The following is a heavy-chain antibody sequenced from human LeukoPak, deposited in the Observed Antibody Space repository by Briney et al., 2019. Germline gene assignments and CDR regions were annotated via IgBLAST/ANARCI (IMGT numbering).Heavy chain of an antibody. Sequence: PGGSLRLSCAASGFAFSTYAMSWLRQAPGKGLEWVSAISGSGGSTYYADSVKGRFTISRDNSKNTLYLQMNSLRAEDTAVYYCAKGGLPLNYYGMDVWGQGTTVTVSS. CDR2: ISGSGGST. CDR1: GFAFSTYA. V-gene: IGHV3-23*01. CDR3: AKGGLPLNYYGMDV. J-gene: IGHJ6*02. D-gene: IGHD4-11*01.